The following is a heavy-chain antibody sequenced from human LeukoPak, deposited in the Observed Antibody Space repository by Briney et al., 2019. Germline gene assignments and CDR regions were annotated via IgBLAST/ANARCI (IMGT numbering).Heavy chain of an antibody. J-gene: IGHJ4*02. CDR2: IYPGDSRT. D-gene: IGHD5-12*01. CDR3: ARQITDQSSGYDSIDY. V-gene: IGHV5-51*01. Sequence: GESLKISCKGSGYSFATYWIGWVRQMPGKGLEWMGIIYPGDSRTTYSPSFQGQVTISADKSITTAYLQWSSLKASDTAMYYCARQITDQSSGYDSIDYWGQGTLVTVSS. CDR1: GYSFATYW.